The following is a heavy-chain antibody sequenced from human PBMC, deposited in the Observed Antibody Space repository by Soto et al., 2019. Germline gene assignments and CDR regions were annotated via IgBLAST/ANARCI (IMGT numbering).Heavy chain of an antibody. CDR2: IINDGSDE. V-gene: IGHV3-33*05. CDR1: GFTFSNYG. J-gene: IGHJ3*02. CDR3: ARDDDRPDNGLDM. D-gene: IGHD2-8*01. Sequence: QVQLVESGGGVVQPGRSLRLSCAASGFTFSNYGMHWVRQAPGKELEWLAVIINDGSDEKYGDSVKGRVTISRDNSKNTLYLQINSLRVEDTGVYYCARDDDRPDNGLDMWGQGTVVTVSS.